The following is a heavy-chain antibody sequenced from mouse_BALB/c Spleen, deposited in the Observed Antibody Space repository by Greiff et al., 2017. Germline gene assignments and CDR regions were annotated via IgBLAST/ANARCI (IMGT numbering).Heavy chain of an antibody. CDR3: ARAYDGSWFAY. V-gene: IGHV5-4*02. J-gene: IGHJ3*01. D-gene: IGHD1-2*01. CDR1: GFTFSDYY. CDR2: ISDGGSYT. Sequence: EVQRVESGGGLVKPGGSLKLSCAASGFTFSDYYMYWVRQTPEKRLEWVATISDGGSYTYYPDSVKGRFTISRDNAKNNLYLQMSSLKSEDTAMYYCARAYDGSWFAYWGQGTLVTVSA.